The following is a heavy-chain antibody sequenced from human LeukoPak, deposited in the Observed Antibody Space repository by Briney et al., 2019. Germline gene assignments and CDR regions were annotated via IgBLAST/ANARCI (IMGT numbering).Heavy chain of an antibody. V-gene: IGHV3-30*01. CDR3: ARRKYSSSANWFDP. J-gene: IGHJ5*02. Sequence: GGSLRLSCAASGFTFSSYAMHWVRQAPGKGLEWVAVISYDGSNKYYADSVKGRFTISRDNSKNTLYLQMNSPRSEDTAVYYCARRKYSSSANWFDPWGQGTLVTVSS. CDR2: ISYDGSNK. D-gene: IGHD6-6*01. CDR1: GFTFSSYA.